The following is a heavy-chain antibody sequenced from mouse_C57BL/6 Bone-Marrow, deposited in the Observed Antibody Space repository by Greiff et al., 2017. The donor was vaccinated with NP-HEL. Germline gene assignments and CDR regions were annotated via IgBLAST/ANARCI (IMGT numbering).Heavy chain of an antibody. CDR1: GFTFSSYG. V-gene: IGHV5-6*02. CDR3: ARQGDYGGAMDY. D-gene: IGHD1-1*01. CDR2: ISSGGSYT. J-gene: IGHJ4*01. Sequence: DVKLVESGGDLVKPGGSLKLSCAASGFTFSSYGMSWVRQTPDKRLEWVATISSGGSYTYYPDSVKGRFTISRDNAKNTLYLQMSSLKSEDTAMYYCARQGDYGGAMDYWGQGTSVTVSS.